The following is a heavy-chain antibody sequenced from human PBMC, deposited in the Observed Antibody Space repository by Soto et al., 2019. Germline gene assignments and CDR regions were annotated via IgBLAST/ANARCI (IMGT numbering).Heavy chain of an antibody. V-gene: IGHV4-61*01. CDR3: ARFREGYCGGDCLVRGGSGSDIWFDP. J-gene: IGHJ5*02. Sequence: SETLSLTCTVSGGSVSSGSYYWSWIRQPPGKGLEWIGYIYYSGSTNYNPSLKSRVTISVDTSKNQFSLKLSSVTAADTAVYYCARFREGYCGGDCLVRGGSGSDIWFDPWGQGTLVTVSS. D-gene: IGHD2-21*02. CDR1: GGSVSSGSYY. CDR2: IYYSGST.